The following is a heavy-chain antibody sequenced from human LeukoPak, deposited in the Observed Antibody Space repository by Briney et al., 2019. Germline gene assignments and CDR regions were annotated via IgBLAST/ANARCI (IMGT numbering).Heavy chain of an antibody. V-gene: IGHV4-39*07. D-gene: IGHD1-26*01. Sequence: SETLSLTCTVSGGSISSSSYYWGWNRQPPGKGLEWIGSMYYSGTTYYNSSLKSRVTISVDTSNNQFSLKLSSVTAADTAVYYCARDTVGATFPGAFDIWGQGTMVTVSS. CDR2: MYYSGTT. CDR1: GGSISSSSYY. J-gene: IGHJ3*02. CDR3: ARDTVGATFPGAFDI.